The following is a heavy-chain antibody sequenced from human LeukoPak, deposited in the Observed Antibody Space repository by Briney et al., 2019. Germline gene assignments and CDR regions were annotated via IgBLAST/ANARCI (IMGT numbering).Heavy chain of an antibody. Sequence: PGGSLRLSCAASRFAFHNYAMTWIRQAPERGLEWVSSISVDGGDIKYTDSAKGRFTISRDNSKGTPYLQMDSLRVEDTAVYYCGKDPNGNFIGAFDFWGQGTMVTVSS. CDR2: ISVDGGDI. J-gene: IGHJ3*01. D-gene: IGHD4-23*01. CDR1: RFAFHNYA. V-gene: IGHV3-23*01. CDR3: GKDPNGNFIGAFDF.